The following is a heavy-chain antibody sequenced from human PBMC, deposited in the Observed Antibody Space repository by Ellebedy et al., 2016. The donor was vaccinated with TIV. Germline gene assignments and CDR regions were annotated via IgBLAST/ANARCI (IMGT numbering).Heavy chain of an antibody. D-gene: IGHD5-18*01. CDR1: GGSISSYY. CDR2: IYYSGST. J-gene: IGHJ4*02. Sequence: MPSETLSLTCSVSGGSISSYYWSWIRQPPGKGLEWIGNIYYSGSTNYNTSLKSRVTISVDTSKNQFSLKLSSVTAADTAVFYCASGFSYGLLDYWGQGTLVAVSS. CDR3: ASGFSYGLLDY. V-gene: IGHV4-59*01.